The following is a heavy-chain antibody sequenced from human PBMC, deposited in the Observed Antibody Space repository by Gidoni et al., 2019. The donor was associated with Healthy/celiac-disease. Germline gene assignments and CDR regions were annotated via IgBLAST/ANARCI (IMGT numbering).Heavy chain of an antibody. J-gene: IGHJ4*02. CDR1: GCPFGSYA. CDR3: ASSRDGYNYGGFDY. D-gene: IGHD5-12*01. V-gene: IGHV3-30-3*01. Sequence: QVQLVESGRGVVQPGRSLSLSCPAPGCPFGSYAMHWVRQAQGKGLEWVAVISYDGSNKYYADSVKGRFTISRDNSKNTLYLQMNSLRAEDTAVYYCASSRDGYNYGGFDYWGQGTLVTVSS. CDR2: ISYDGSNK.